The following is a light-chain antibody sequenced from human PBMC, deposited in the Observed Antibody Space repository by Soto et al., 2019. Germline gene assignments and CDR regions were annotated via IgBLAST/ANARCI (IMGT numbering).Light chain of an antibody. J-gene: IGKJ2*03. CDR1: QSISTY. V-gene: IGKV1-39*01. Sequence: DIQMTQSPSSLSASVGDRVTITCRASQSISTYLNWYQQKPGKAPKLLIYGASSLQSGVPSRFSGRRSGTDFTLTINSLQPEDFATYYCLQSYSALYSFGQGTKLEIK. CDR2: GAS. CDR3: LQSYSALYS.